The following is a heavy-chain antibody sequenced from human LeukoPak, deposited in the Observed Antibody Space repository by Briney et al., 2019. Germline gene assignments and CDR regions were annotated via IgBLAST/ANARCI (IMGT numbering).Heavy chain of an antibody. Sequence: ASVKVSCKASGYTFTDFGITWVRQAPGQGLEWVGWIGAYNGDTNSAQKVQGRVTLTTDPSTSTAYMELKSLRSDDTAVYFCARAGRAVTSHFASWGQGTLVTVSS. CDR1: GYTFTDFG. V-gene: IGHV1-18*04. CDR2: IGAYNGDT. D-gene: IGHD4-17*01. J-gene: IGHJ4*02. CDR3: ARAGRAVTSHFAS.